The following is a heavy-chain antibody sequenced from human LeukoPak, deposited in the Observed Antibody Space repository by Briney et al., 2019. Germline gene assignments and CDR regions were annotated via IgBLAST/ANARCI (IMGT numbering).Heavy chain of an antibody. D-gene: IGHD3-22*01. J-gene: IGHJ4*02. CDR2: IHSSGST. V-gene: IGHV4-59*01. CDR1: GGSISDFY. Sequence: PSETLSLTCTVSGGSISDFYWRWIRQSPGKGLEWLGYIHSSGSTHYNPSLKSRVTISLDTSKKQFSLKLSSVTAADTALYYCVRDVYDSSGYYLLGDNWGQGTLVTVSS. CDR3: VRDVYDSSGYYLLGDN.